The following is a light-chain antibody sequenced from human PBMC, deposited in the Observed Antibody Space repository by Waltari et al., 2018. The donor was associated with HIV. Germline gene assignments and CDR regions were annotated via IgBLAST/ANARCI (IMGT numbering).Light chain of an antibody. CDR1: QSVTRNF. V-gene: IGKV3-20*01. CDR2: DAS. J-gene: IGKJ2*01. CDR3: LQYGSSWYT. Sequence: EIVLTQSPGTLSLSQGDRATLSCRASQSVTRNFLAWYQQKRGQAPRLLIYDASTRATGIPDRFSGGGSGTDFTLTISRLEPEDFAVYYCLQYGSSWYTFGQGTNLDI.